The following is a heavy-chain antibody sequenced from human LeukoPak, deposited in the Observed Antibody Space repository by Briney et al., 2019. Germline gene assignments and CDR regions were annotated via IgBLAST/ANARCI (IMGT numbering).Heavy chain of an antibody. Sequence: PSETLSLTCTVSGGSISSGSYYWSWIRQPAGKGLECIGRIYTSGSTNYNPSLKSRVTISVDTSKNQFSLKLSSVTAADTAVYYCARAYYDFWSGYFDYWGQGTLVTVSS. CDR3: ARAYYDFWSGYFDY. V-gene: IGHV4-61*02. J-gene: IGHJ4*02. D-gene: IGHD3-3*01. CDR2: IYTSGST. CDR1: GGSISSGSYY.